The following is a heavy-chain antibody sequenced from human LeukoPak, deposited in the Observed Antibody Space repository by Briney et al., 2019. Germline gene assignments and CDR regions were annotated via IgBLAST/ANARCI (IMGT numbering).Heavy chain of an antibody. CDR1: GGSISSYY. D-gene: IGHD6-13*01. CDR2: TYYSGST. V-gene: IGHV4-59*01. CDR3: ARFSGIYNWFDP. Sequence: SETLSLTCTVSGGSISSYYWSWIRQPPGKGLEWIGYTYYSGSTNYNPSLKSRVTISVDTSKNQFSLKLSSVTAADTAVYYCARFSGIYNWFDPWGQGTLVTVSS. J-gene: IGHJ5*02.